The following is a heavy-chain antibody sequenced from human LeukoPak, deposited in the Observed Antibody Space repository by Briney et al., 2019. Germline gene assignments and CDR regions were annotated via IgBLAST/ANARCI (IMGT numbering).Heavy chain of an antibody. CDR1: GYTFTSYY. J-gene: IGHJ6*02. V-gene: IGHV1-46*01. D-gene: IGHD1-26*01. CDR3: ARDPVGATLYYYYGMDA. CDR2: INPSGGST. Sequence: ASVKVSCKASGYTFTSYYMHWVRQAPGQGLEWMGIINPSGGSTSYAQKFQGRVTMTRDTSTITVYMELSSLRSEATAVYYCARDPVGATLYYYYGMDAWGQGTTVTVSS.